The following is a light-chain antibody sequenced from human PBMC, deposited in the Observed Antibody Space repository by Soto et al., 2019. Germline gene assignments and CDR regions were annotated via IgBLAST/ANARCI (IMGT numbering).Light chain of an antibody. V-gene: IGKV3-20*01. Sequence: EIVLTQSPGTLSLSPGETATLSCRASQSVSSSYLAWYQQKPDQAPRLLIYGASSRATGIPDRFSGSGSGTDFTLTISRLEPEYFAVYYCQQYGSSLYTFGQGTKREI. CDR1: QSVSSSY. CDR2: GAS. J-gene: IGKJ2*01. CDR3: QQYGSSLYT.